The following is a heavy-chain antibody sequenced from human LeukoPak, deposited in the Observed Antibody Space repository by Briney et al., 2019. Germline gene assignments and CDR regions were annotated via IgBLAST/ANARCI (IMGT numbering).Heavy chain of an antibody. CDR1: GFTFSTYW. Sequence: GGSLRLSCAPSGFTFSTYWMHWVRQAPGKGLVWVSRINSDGSITRYADSVKGRFTISRDNAKNTLYLQMNSLRAEDTAVYYCARDLPGEGIDYWGQGTLVTVSS. D-gene: IGHD3-10*01. CDR3: ARDLPGEGIDY. V-gene: IGHV3-74*01. J-gene: IGHJ4*02. CDR2: INSDGSIT.